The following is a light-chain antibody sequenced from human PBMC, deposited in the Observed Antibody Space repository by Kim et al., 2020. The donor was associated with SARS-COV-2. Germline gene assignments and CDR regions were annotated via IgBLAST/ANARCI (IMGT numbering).Light chain of an antibody. V-gene: IGKV3-15*01. Sequence: EIVMTQSPATLSVSPGERVTLSCRASQSISNNLAWYQQKPGQAPRLLINGASTRATGVPVRFSGSRSGAEFTLTISDLQSEDFAVYYCQKYHDWPPAYTFGQGTKLEI. J-gene: IGKJ2*01. CDR3: QKYHDWPPAYT. CDR2: GAS. CDR1: QSISNN.